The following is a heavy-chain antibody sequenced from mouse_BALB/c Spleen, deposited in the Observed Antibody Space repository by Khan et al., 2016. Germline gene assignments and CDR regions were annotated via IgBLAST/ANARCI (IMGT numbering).Heavy chain of an antibody. CDR1: GYSFTGYY. V-gene: IGHV1-31*01. D-gene: IGHD1-1*01. CDR2: INTYNGAT. CDR3: ARELCDGSSYYFDY. Sequence: VQLQQSGPELVKPGASVKISCKASGYSFTGYYMHWVKQSHVKSLEWIGRINTYNGATNYNQNFKDKASLTVDKSSSTAYMELHSLTSEDSTVYYCARELCDGSSYYFDYWGQGTTLTVSS. J-gene: IGHJ2*01.